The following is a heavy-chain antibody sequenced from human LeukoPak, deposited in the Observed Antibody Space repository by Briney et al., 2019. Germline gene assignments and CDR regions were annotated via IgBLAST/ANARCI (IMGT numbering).Heavy chain of an antibody. D-gene: IGHD3-3*01. CDR2: IYYSGST. J-gene: IGHJ6*03. CDR1: GFTFSSYE. CDR3: AREYYDFWSGYWYMDV. V-gene: IGHV4-39*07. Sequence: GSLRLSCAASGFTFSSYEMNWVRQAPGKGLEWIGSIYYSGSTYYNPSLKSRVTISVDTSKNQFSLKLSSVTAADTAVYYCAREYYDFWSGYWYMDVWGKGTTVTVSS.